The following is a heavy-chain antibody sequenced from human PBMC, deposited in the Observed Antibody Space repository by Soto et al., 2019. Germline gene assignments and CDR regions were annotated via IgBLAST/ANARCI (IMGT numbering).Heavy chain of an antibody. D-gene: IGHD6-13*01. Sequence: PSVTMSLTCTVAGVPIIDGGYYCSWIRKHPGKGLEWIGYIYYSGSTYYNPSLMSRLTISVDTSKNQFSLKLTSVTAADTAVYYCARANARYSSSWPMQYYYGMDVWGQGTTVTVSS. V-gene: IGHV4-31*03. CDR1: GVPIIDGGYY. J-gene: IGHJ6*02. CDR2: IYYSGST. CDR3: ARANARYSSSWPMQYYYGMDV.